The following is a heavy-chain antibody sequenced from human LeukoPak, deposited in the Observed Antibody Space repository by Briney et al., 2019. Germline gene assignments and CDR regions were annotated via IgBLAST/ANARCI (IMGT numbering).Heavy chain of an antibody. CDR2: IGNTGT. CDR1: GFPFETNA. V-gene: IGHV3-23*01. CDR3: AKDWIQFNRVFDCFDS. D-gene: IGHD5-18*01. J-gene: IGHJ4*02. Sequence: GGSLRLSCATSGFPFETNAMSWVRQAPGKGLEWVATIGNTGTFYADSVTGRFTISRDNSKNTVNLQMNRLRVEDTAIYYCAKDWIQFNRVFDCFDSWGQGTLVTVSS.